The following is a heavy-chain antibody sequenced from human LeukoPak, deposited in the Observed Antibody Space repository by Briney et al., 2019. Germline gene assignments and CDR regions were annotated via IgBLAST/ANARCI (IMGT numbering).Heavy chain of an antibody. V-gene: IGHV4-59*01. D-gene: IGHD2-21*02. J-gene: IGHJ4*02. CDR2: MYYSGTT. Sequence: PSETLSLTCTVSGGSITSYYRSWIRQSPGKGLEWIGFMYYSGTTNYNPSLKSRVTISLGMSKNQFSLKLSSVTAADTAVYYCARRPMAVTPHVDYWGQGTLVTVSS. CDR1: GGSITSYY. CDR3: ARRPMAVTPHVDY.